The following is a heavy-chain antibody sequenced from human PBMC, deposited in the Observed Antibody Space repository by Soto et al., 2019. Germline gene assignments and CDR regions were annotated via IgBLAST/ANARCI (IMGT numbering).Heavy chain of an antibody. D-gene: IGHD3-10*01. J-gene: IGHJ4*02. V-gene: IGHV3-30*18. CDR1: GFTFSSYG. CDR3: AKEWFGEPFVDY. CDR2: ISYDGSNK. Sequence: GGSLSLSCAASGFTFSSYGMHWVRQAPGKGLEWVAVISYDGSNKYYADSVKGRFTISRDNSKNTLYLQMNSLRAEDTAVYYCAKEWFGEPFVDYWGQGTLVTVSS.